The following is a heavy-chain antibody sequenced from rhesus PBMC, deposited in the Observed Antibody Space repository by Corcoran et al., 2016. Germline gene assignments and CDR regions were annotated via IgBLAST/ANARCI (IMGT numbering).Heavy chain of an antibody. J-gene: IGHJ4*01. Sequence: QVQLGQSGAEVKQPGSSVTVAFRTSGYTFPDFSIPWLRQALGQGLEGMGEINTKTGGADFAQKFQGRIIMTRDTSTSTADMKLTSLTSEDTAIYYCIRGGYGTVVDYWGQGVLVTVSS. CDR1: GYTFPDFS. CDR3: IRGGYGTVVDY. D-gene: IGHD4-29*01. V-gene: IGHV1-138*01. CDR2: INTKTGGA.